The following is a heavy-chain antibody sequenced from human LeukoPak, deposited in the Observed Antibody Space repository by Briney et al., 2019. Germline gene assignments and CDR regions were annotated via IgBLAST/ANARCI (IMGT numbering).Heavy chain of an antibody. D-gene: IGHD2-15*01. CDR3: AKAPVTSCRGAFCYPFDY. J-gene: IGHJ4*02. CDR2: ISSSSSYI. V-gene: IGHV3-21*04. CDR1: GFTFSSYS. Sequence: GGSLRLSCAASGFTFSSYSMNWVRQAPGKGLEWVSSISSSSSYIYYADSVKGRFTTSRDNAKSSLSLQMNSLRAEDAAVYYCAKAPVTSCRGAFCYPFDYWGQGTLVTVSS.